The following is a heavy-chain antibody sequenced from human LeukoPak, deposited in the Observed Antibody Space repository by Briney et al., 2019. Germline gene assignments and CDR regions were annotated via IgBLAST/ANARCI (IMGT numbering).Heavy chain of an antibody. D-gene: IGHD3-16*01. V-gene: IGHV3-30*03. CDR2: ISYDKDKE. CDR1: GFILSAYS. CDR3: ARYPFGGKIFDF. J-gene: IGHJ4*02. Sequence: GGSLRLSCAASGFILSAYSMHWVRQTPGKGLEWLAVISYDKDKEYYADSVRGRFTISRDNSRDTLYLQMNSLRPEDTAVYFCARYPFGGKIFDFWGQGTLVTVSS.